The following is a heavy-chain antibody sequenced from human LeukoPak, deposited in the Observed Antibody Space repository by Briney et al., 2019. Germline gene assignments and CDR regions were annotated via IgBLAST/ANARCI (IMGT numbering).Heavy chain of an antibody. J-gene: IGHJ4*02. V-gene: IGHV1-18*01. D-gene: IGHD6-19*01. CDR1: GYTFTSYG. CDR3: ARDVEVGQWPGYYFDY. CDR2: ISAYNGNT. Sequence: ASVKVSCKASGYTFTSYGISWVRQAPGQGLEWMGWISAYNGNTNYAQKLQGRVTMTTDTSTSTAYMELRSLRSDDTAVYYCARDVEVGQWPGYYFDYWGQGTLVTVSS.